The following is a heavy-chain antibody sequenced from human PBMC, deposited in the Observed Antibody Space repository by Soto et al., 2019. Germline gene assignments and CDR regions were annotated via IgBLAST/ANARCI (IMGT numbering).Heavy chain of an antibody. CDR3: ARLAAGGAVSY. J-gene: IGHJ4*02. Sequence: QVQLVQSGAEVKKPGASVKISCKASGYTFTSYIIHWVRQTPGQRLEWMGWINADNGDTKYSQTFQGRVTITRDTSASTVCMEVSSLRSEDTAVYYCARLAAGGAVSYWGQGTLVTVSS. V-gene: IGHV1-3*01. CDR1: GYTFTSYI. CDR2: INADNGDT. D-gene: IGHD1-26*01.